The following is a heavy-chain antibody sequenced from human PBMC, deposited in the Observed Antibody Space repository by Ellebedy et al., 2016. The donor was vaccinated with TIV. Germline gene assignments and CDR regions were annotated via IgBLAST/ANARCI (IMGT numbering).Heavy chain of an antibody. CDR2: IKEGGTKR. Sequence: GESLKISCAASGFTFSNYWMNWVRQAPGKGLEWVANIKEGGTKRYYVDSVKGRFSISRDDAKNSIYLQMNSLRVEGTAIYYCVTQRGLDWGQGTLVTVSS. CDR3: VTQRGLD. J-gene: IGHJ4*02. CDR1: GFTFSNYW. D-gene: IGHD6-19*01. V-gene: IGHV3-7*01.